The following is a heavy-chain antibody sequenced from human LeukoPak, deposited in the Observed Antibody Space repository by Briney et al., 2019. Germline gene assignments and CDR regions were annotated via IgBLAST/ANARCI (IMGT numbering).Heavy chain of an antibody. J-gene: IGHJ4*02. CDR2: IHANGVL. CDR1: GGSISSSSYF. Sequence: PSETLSLTCTVSGGSISSSSYFWAWFRQPPGKGLEWIGSIHANGVLSYSPSLESRLTISKDTSQNQLYLTVTSVTAADTALYYCARETIVPVGFAYWGPGILVTVSS. CDR3: ARETIVPVGFAY. V-gene: IGHV4-39*07. D-gene: IGHD3-22*01.